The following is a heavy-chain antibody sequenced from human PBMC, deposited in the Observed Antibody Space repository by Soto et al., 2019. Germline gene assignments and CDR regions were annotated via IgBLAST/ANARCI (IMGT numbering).Heavy chain of an antibody. CDR2: VYHTGRT. Sequence: SENMSLTCTVADVYFMSGGYSWSWIRQPPGKGLEWIGYVYHTGRTSYNPSLKSRVSISMDTSKNQFSLNLDSVTAADTAVYFCARDFAYFDSWGQGTLVTVSS. CDR1: DVYFMSGGYS. CDR3: ARDFAYFDS. D-gene: IGHD3-3*01. V-gene: IGHV4-61*08. J-gene: IGHJ4*02.